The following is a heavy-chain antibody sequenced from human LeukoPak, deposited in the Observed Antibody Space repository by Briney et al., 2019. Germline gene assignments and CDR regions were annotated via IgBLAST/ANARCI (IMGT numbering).Heavy chain of an antibody. Sequence: GGSLRLSCAASGFTFKNYAMSWVRQTPGKGLGWVSAIGDTDADGKYAHSVKGRFTISRDNSRNTLYLHLNSLRVEDTAIYYCGRDWKLDYWGQGTLVTVSS. J-gene: IGHJ4*02. CDR2: IGDTDADG. D-gene: IGHD1-1*01. CDR1: GFTFKNYA. CDR3: GRDWKLDY. V-gene: IGHV3-23*01.